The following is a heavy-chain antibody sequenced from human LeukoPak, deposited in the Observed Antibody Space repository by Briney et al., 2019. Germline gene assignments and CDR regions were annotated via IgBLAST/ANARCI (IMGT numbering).Heavy chain of an antibody. CDR1: GGSISSSSYY. V-gene: IGHV4-39*01. CDR3: TGLWQDEDY. D-gene: IGHD2-21*01. J-gene: IGHJ4*02. Sequence: SETLSLTCTVSGGSISSSSYYWGWIRQPPGKGLEWIGSIYYSGSTYYNPSLKSRVTISVDTSKNQFSLKLSSVTAADTAVYYCTGLWQDEDYWGQGTLVTVSS. CDR2: IYYSGST.